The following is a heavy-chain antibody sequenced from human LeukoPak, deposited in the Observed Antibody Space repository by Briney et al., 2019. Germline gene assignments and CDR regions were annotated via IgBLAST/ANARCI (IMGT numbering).Heavy chain of an antibody. Sequence: GGSLRLSCAASGFTFSSYGMHWVRQAPGKGLEWVAFIRYDGSNKYYADSVKGRFTISRDNSKNTLYLQMNSLRAEDTAVYYCAKDLGTVTTPNFDYWGQGTLVTVSS. V-gene: IGHV3-30*02. CDR3: AKDLGTVTTPNFDY. CDR1: GFTFSSYG. J-gene: IGHJ4*02. D-gene: IGHD4-17*01. CDR2: IRYDGSNK.